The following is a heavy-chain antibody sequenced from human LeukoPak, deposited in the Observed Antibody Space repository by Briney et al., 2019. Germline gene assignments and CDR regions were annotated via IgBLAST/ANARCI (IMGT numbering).Heavy chain of an antibody. V-gene: IGHV4-59*08. Sequence: PSETLSLTCTVSGGFISSYYWSWIRQPPGKGLEWIGYIYYSGSTNYNPSLKSRVTISVDTSKNQFSLKLSSVTAADTAVYYCARHRLAAAGSSYGMDVWGQGTTVTVSS. CDR2: IYYSGST. CDR1: GGFISSYY. CDR3: ARHRLAAAGSSYGMDV. D-gene: IGHD6-13*01. J-gene: IGHJ6*02.